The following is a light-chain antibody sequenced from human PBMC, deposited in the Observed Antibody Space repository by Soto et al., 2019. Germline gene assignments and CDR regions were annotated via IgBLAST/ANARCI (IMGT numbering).Light chain of an antibody. V-gene: IGKV3-15*01. J-gene: IGKJ4*01. CDR3: QQYKKWPPLT. Sequence: EIVLTQSPATLSVSPGETATLSCRASQSVSYNLAWYQQKPRHGPRLLIYGAFTRATGIPARFSGSGSGTEFTLTISSLQSEDFAVYYCQQYKKWPPLTFGGGTKVEIK. CDR2: GAF. CDR1: QSVSYN.